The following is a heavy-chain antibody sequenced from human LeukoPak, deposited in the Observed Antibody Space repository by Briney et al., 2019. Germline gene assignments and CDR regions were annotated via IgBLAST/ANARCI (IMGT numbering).Heavy chain of an antibody. J-gene: IGHJ6*01. CDR2: IYYSGTT. CDR1: GGSFSGYY. Sequence: KPSETLSLTCAVYGGSFSGYYWSWIRQPPGKGLEWIGYIYYSGTTNYNPSLKSRVTISVDTSKNHFSLKLNSVTAADTAVYYCARGLGSAXXXXXYGM. D-gene: IGHD3-10*01. CDR3: ARGLGSAXXXXXYGM. V-gene: IGHV4-59*01.